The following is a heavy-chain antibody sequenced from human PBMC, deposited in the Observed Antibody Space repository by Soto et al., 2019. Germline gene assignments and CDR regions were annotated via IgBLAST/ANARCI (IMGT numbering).Heavy chain of an antibody. CDR2: INPNSGGT. CDR1: GYTFTGYY. D-gene: IGHD5-12*01. CDR3: ARASQYSGYNMAY. J-gene: IGHJ4*02. V-gene: IGHV1-2*04. Sequence: QVQLVQSGAEVKKPGASVKVSCKASGYTFTGYYMHWVRQAPGQGLGWMGWINPNSGGTNYAQKFQGWVTMTRDTSISTAYMELSRLRSDDTAVYYCARASQYSGYNMAYWGQGTLVTVSS.